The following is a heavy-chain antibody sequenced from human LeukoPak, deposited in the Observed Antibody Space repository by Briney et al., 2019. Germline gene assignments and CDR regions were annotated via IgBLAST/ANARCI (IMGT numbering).Heavy chain of an antibody. J-gene: IGHJ3*02. V-gene: IGHV1-69*13. Sequence: ASVKVSCKASGGTFSSYAISWVRQAPGQGLEWMGGIIPIFGTANYAQKFRGRVTITADESTSTAYMELSSLRSEDTAVYYCASPLPSGYCSSTSCYGAFDIWGQGTMVTVSS. CDR2: IIPIFGTA. CDR3: ASPLPSGYCSSTSCYGAFDI. CDR1: GGTFSSYA. D-gene: IGHD2-2*01.